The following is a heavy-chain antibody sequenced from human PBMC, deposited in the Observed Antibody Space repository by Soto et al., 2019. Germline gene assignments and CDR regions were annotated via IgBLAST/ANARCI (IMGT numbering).Heavy chain of an antibody. CDR1: GGSISSYY. D-gene: IGHD3-22*01. J-gene: IGHJ6*02. V-gene: IGHV4-59*01. Sequence: SETLSLTCTVSGGSISSYYWSWIRQPPGKGLEWIGYIYYSGSTNYNPSLKSRVTISVDTSKNQFSLKLSSVTAEDTAVYYCARDGLNYDSSGYPAGGYYYYGMDVWGQGTTVTVSS. CDR2: IYYSGST. CDR3: ARDGLNYDSSGYPAGGYYYYGMDV.